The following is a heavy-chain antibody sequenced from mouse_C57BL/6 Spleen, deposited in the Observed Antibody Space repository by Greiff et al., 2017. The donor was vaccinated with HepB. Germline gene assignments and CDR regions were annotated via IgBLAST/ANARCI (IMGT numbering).Heavy chain of an antibody. D-gene: IGHD1-1*01. CDR1: GYTFTGYW. Sequence: VQLQQSGAELMKPGASVKLSCKATGYTFTGYWIEWVKQRPGHGLEWIGEILPGSDSTNYNEKFKGKATFTADTSSNTAYMQLSSLTTEDSAIYYCARRGLLRSGDYWGQGTTLTVSS. CDR3: ARRGLLRSGDY. V-gene: IGHV1-9*01. CDR2: ILPGSDST. J-gene: IGHJ2*01.